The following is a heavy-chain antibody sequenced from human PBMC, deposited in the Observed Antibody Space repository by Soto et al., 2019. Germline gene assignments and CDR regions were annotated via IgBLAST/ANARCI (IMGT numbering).Heavy chain of an antibody. Sequence: QLQLQESGSGLVKPSQTLSLTCAVSGGSISSGGYSWSWIRQPPGKGLEWIGYIYHSGSTYYNPSLQSRVTRSVDRSKNQFSLKLSFVTAADTAVYYCARAGGLGAVAVDYWGQGTLVTVSS. D-gene: IGHD6-19*01. CDR1: GGSISSGGYS. V-gene: IGHV4-30-2*01. CDR2: IYHSGST. CDR3: ARAGGLGAVAVDY. J-gene: IGHJ4*02.